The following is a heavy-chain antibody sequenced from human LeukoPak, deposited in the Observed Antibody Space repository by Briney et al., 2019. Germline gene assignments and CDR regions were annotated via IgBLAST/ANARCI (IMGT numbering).Heavy chain of an antibody. J-gene: IGHJ4*02. CDR1: GGSISSYY. CDR2: IYYSGST. D-gene: IGHD5-18*01. Sequence: PSETLSLTCTVSGGSISSYYWSWLRQPPGKGPEWIGYIYYSGSTNYNPSLKSRVTISLDTSKNQFSLKLSSVTAADTAVYYYARQAGYLEDYFDNWGQGTLVTVSS. V-gene: IGHV4-59*01. CDR3: ARQAGYLEDYFDN.